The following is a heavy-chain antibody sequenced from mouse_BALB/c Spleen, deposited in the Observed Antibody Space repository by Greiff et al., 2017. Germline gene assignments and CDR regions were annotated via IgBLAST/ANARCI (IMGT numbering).Heavy chain of an antibody. CDR2: ISDGGSYT. CDR1: GFTFSDYY. V-gene: IGHV5-4*02. D-gene: IGHD2-1*01. CDR3: AKALNYDYAMDY. Sequence: EVNVVESGGGLVKPGGSLKLSCAASGFTFSDYYMYWVRQTPEKRLEWVATISDGGSYTYYPDSVKGRFTISRDNAKNNLYLQMSSLKSEDTAMYYCAKALNYDYAMDYWGQGTSVTVSS. J-gene: IGHJ4*01.